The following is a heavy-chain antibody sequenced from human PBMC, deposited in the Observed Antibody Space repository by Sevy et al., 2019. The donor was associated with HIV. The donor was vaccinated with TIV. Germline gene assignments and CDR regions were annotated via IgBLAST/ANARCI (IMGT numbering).Heavy chain of an antibody. Sequence: GGSLRLSCATSGFTFSSYWMHWVRQAPGKGLVWVAGVNSDGSSTNYADSVKGRITVSRDSAKNTLCLQMNSLRAEDTAVYFCVASNTWEEHWGQGTLVTVSS. D-gene: IGHD2-2*01. V-gene: IGHV3-74*01. CDR3: VASNTWEEH. CDR2: VNSDGSST. CDR1: GFTFSSYW. J-gene: IGHJ1*01.